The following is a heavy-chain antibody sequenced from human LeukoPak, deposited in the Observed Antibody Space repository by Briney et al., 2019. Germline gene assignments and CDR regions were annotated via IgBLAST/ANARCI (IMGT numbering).Heavy chain of an antibody. Sequence: SGGSLRLSCAASGFTFSSYGMHGVRQAPGKGLEWVAVIWYDGSNKYYADSVKGRFTISRDNSKNTLYLQMNSLRAEDTAVYYCARDGPYNWNYIDYWGQGTLVTVSS. D-gene: IGHD1-20*01. CDR1: GFTFSSYG. V-gene: IGHV3-33*01. CDR2: IWYDGSNK. J-gene: IGHJ4*02. CDR3: ARDGPYNWNYIDY.